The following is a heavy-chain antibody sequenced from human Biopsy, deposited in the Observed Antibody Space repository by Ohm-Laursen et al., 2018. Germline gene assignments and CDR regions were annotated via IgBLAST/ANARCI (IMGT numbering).Heavy chain of an antibody. CDR3: ARGSNEYGGLYFPH. CDR2: ISYTGYT. V-gene: IGHV4-59*11. CDR1: GGSFTGHY. J-gene: IGHJ1*01. Sequence: SDTLSLTCTVSGGSFTGHYWSRIRQPPGKGLEWIGHISYTGYTSYKSSLKSRVTISLDTSRKHFSLRLTSLAAADTVVYYCARGSNEYGGLYFPHWGQGTLVTVSS. D-gene: IGHD4-23*01.